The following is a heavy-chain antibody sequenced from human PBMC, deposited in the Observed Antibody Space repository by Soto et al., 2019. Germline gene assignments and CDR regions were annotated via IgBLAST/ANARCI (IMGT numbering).Heavy chain of an antibody. D-gene: IGHD3-3*01. Sequence: GGSLRLSXAASGFTFSSYSMNWVRQAPGKGLEWVSYISSSSSTIYYADSVKGRFTISRDNAKNSLYLQMNSLRDEDTAVYYCARAYYDFWSGYYPTYYYGMDVWGQGTTVTVSS. J-gene: IGHJ6*02. CDR1: GFTFSSYS. CDR2: ISSSSSTI. V-gene: IGHV3-48*02. CDR3: ARAYYDFWSGYYPTYYYGMDV.